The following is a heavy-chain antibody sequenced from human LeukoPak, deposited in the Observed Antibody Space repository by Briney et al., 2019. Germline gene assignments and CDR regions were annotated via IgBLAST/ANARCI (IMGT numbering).Heavy chain of an antibody. V-gene: IGHV3-30*18. Sequence: GGSLRLSCAASGFTFSDYYMSWIRQAPGKGLEWVAVISYDGSNKYYADSVKGRFTISRDNSKNTLYLQMNSLRAEDTAVYYCAKNALRGSYAEYFQHWGQGTLVTVSS. CDR2: ISYDGSNK. D-gene: IGHD1-26*01. CDR1: GFTFSDYY. J-gene: IGHJ1*01. CDR3: AKNALRGSYAEYFQH.